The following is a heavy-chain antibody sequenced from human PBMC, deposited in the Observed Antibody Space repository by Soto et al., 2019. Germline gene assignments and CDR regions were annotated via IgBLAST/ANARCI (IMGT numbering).Heavy chain of an antibody. Sequence: SETLSLTCAVYGGSFSGYYWIWIRQPPGKGLEWIGEINHSGSTNYNPSLKSRVTISVDTSKNQFSLKLSSVTAADTAVYYCARGRYGWQQLVLFDYWGQGTLVTVSS. CDR2: INHSGST. D-gene: IGHD6-13*01. CDR1: GGSFSGYY. V-gene: IGHV4-34*01. J-gene: IGHJ4*02. CDR3: ARGRYGWQQLVLFDY.